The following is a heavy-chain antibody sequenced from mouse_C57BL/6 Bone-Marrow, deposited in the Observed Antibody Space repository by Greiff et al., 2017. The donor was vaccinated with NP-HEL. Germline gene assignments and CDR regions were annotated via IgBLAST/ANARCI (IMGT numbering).Heavy chain of an antibody. V-gene: IGHV1-42*01. Sequence: VQLKQSVPELVKPGASVKISCKASGYSFTGYYMNWVKQSPEKSLEWIGEINPSTGGTTYNQKFKAKATLTVDKSSSTAYMQLKSLTSEDSAVYYCARDGYSWYFDVWGTGTTVTVSS. CDR2: INPSTGGT. D-gene: IGHD2-3*01. CDR3: ARDGYSWYFDV. J-gene: IGHJ1*03. CDR1: GYSFTGYY.